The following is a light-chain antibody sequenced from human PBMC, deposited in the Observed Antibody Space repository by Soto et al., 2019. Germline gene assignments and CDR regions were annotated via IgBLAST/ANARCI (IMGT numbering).Light chain of an antibody. CDR1: QSIDSD. CDR3: QHYNIWPPWT. Sequence: IVMTQSPATLSVSPGERATLSCRASQSIDSDLAWYQQKPGQAPRLLIYGASTRATGIPARFSGSGSGTEFTLPISSLQSQDVAIYYCQHYNIWPPWTFGQGTKVEVK. CDR2: GAS. J-gene: IGKJ1*01. V-gene: IGKV3-15*01.